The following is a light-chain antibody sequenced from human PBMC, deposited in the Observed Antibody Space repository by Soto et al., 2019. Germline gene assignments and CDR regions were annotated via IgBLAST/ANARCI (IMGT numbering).Light chain of an antibody. CDR1: QRVSTTH. J-gene: IGKJ5*01. CDR3: QHYGSPIT. CDR2: GAS. V-gene: IGKV3-20*01. Sequence: EIGLTQSPDTLSFSPVERATLSCMASQRVSTTHLAWYQQKRGQAPRLLIYGASKRATGIPDRFSGSGSGTDFTLTISRLEPEDFAVYYCQHYGSPITFGQGTRLEIK.